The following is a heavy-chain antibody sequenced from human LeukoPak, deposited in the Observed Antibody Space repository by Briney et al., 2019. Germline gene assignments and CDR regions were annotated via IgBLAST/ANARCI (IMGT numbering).Heavy chain of an antibody. D-gene: IGHD3-22*01. CDR2: ISGSGGST. Sequence: GGSLRLSCAASGFTFSSYAMSWVRQAPGKGLEWVSAISGSGGSTYYADSVKGRFTISRDNSKNTLYLQMNSLRAEDTAVYYCARDYYDSSGYYLGYYYYGMDVWGQGTTVTVSS. CDR3: ARDYYDSSGYYLGYYYYGMDV. CDR1: GFTFSSYA. J-gene: IGHJ6*02. V-gene: IGHV3-23*01.